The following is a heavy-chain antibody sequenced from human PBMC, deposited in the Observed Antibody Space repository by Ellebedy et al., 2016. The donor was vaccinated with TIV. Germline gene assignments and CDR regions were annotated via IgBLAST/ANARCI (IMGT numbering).Heavy chain of an antibody. J-gene: IGHJ4*02. CDR3: ARHDYGDYSPFDY. CDR2: IYPGDSDT. CDR1: GYIFTSYC. Sequence: GESLKISXKGSGYIFTSYCIGWVRQMPGKGLEWMGIIYPGDSDTRYSPSFQGQVTISADKSISTAYLQWSSLKASDTAMYYCARHDYGDYSPFDYWGQGTLVTVSS. D-gene: IGHD4-17*01. V-gene: IGHV5-51*01.